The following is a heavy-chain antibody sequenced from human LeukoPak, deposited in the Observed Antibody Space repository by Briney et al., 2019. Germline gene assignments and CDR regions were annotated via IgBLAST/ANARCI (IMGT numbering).Heavy chain of an antibody. CDR3: AKDIVSAANYFDY. V-gene: IGHV3-9*01. Sequence: PGGSLRLSCAASGFTFDDYAMHWVRQAPGKGLEWVSGISWNSGSIGYADSVKGRFTISRDNAKNSLYLQMNSLRAEDTALYYCAKDIVSAANYFDYWGQGTLVTVSS. J-gene: IGHJ4*02. CDR1: GFTFDDYA. CDR2: ISWNSGSI.